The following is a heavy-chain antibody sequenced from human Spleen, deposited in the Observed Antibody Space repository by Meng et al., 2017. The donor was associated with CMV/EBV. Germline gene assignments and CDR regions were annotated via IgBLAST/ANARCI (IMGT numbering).Heavy chain of an antibody. Sequence: GESLKISCAASGFTFSSYAMSWVRQAPGKGLEWVSVIYSGGSSTYYADSVRGRFTISRDTSKNTLYLQMNSLRAEDTAVYYCAKGGYGSSWRYYFDYWGQGTLVTVSS. J-gene: IGHJ4*02. D-gene: IGHD6-13*01. CDR3: AKGGYGSSWRYYFDY. V-gene: IGHV3-23*03. CDR2: IYSGGSST. CDR1: GFTFSSYA.